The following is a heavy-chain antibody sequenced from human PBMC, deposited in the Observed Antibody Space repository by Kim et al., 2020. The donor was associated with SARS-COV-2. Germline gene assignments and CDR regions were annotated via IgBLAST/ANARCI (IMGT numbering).Heavy chain of an antibody. J-gene: IGHJ6*02. CDR3: ARVRGVTVLLGYYYYGMDV. V-gene: IGHV4-34*01. CDR2: TNHSGST. CDR1: GGSFSGYY. D-gene: IGHD3-10*01. Sequence: SETLSLTCAVYGGSFSGYYWSWIRQPPGKGLEWIGETNHSGSTNYNPSLKSRVTISVDTSKNQFSLKLSSVTAADTAVYYCARVRGVTVLLGYYYYGMDVWGQGTTVTVSS.